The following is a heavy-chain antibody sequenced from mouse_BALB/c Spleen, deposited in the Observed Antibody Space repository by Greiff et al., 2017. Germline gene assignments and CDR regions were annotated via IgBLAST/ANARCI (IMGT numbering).Heavy chain of an antibody. CDR3: AYYYGAY. V-gene: IGHV14-3*02. J-gene: IGHJ3*01. CDR1: GFNIKDTY. D-gene: IGHD1-1*01. Sequence: VQLQQSGAELVKPGASVKLSCTASGFNIKDTYMHWVKQRPEQGLEWIGRIDPANGNTKYDPKFKGKATLTVDTSSSTAYMQLSSLTSEDTAVYFCAYYYGAYWGQGTLVTVSA. CDR2: IDPANGNT.